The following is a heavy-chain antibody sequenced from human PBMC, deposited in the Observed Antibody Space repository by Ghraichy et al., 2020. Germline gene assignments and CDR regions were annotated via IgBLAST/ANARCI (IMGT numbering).Heavy chain of an antibody. Sequence: GGSLRLSCAASGFTFSNAWMSWVRQAPGKGLEWVGRIKSKTDGGTTDYAAPVKGRFTISRDDSQNTLYLQMNSLKTEDTAVYYCTTVVVVAARTYGMDVWGQGTTVTVSS. V-gene: IGHV3-15*01. J-gene: IGHJ6*02. CDR3: TTVVVVAARTYGMDV. CDR1: GFTFSNAW. D-gene: IGHD2-15*01. CDR2: IKSKTDGGTT.